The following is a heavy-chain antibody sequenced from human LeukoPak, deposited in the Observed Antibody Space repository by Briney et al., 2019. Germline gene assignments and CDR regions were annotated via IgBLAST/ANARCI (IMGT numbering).Heavy chain of an antibody. J-gene: IGHJ6*03. V-gene: IGHV4-39*07. CDR2: INHSGST. Sequence: SETLSLTCSVSGGSISSSSSYWSWIRQPPGKGLEWIGEINHSGSTNYNPSLKSRVTISVDTSKNQFSLKLSSVTAADTAVYYCARDMCGGSCYYGHYMDVWGKGTTVTVSS. CDR3: ARDMCGGSCYYGHYMDV. D-gene: IGHD2-15*01. CDR1: GGSISSSSSY.